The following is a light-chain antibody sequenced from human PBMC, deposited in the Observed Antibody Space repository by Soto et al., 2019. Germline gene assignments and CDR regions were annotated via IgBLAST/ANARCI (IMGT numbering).Light chain of an antibody. J-gene: IGKJ4*01. CDR2: GAS. CDR1: QTVRTNY. V-gene: IGKV3-20*01. Sequence: EIVLTQSPGTLSLSPGERATLSCRASQTVRTNYLAWFQHKPGQAPRLLIYGASSRATGIPDRFSGSGSGTDFTITINILEPEDFAVYFCQQYSDPPLTFGGGTKVEIK. CDR3: QQYSDPPLT.